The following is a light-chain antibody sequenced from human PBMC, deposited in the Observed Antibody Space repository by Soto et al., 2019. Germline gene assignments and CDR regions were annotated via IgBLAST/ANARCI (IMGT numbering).Light chain of an antibody. J-gene: IGKJ4*01. CDR3: QQYGSSPSLT. Sequence: ELVLTQSPGTLSLSPGERATLSCRASQSVSNNYLAWYQQKPGQAPRLLIYDASSRATGIPDRFSGSGSGTDFTLTISRLEPEDFAVYYCQQYGSSPSLTFGGGTKVDIK. CDR1: QSVSNNY. V-gene: IGKV3-20*01. CDR2: DAS.